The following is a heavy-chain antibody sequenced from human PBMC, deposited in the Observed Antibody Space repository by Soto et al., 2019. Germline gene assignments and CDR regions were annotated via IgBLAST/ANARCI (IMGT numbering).Heavy chain of an antibody. CDR2: ISGGGGST. CDR1: GFSFGGYA. D-gene: IGHD3-9*01. J-gene: IGHJ4*02. CDR3: AKTESFNGYYNAFDC. Sequence: PGGSLRISCAASGFSFGGYAVTWVRQAPGKGLEWVSAISGGGGSTYYADSVKGRFTISRDNSKSTVYLQMNSLRAGDTALYYCAKTESFNGYYNAFDCWGQGTRVTVSS. V-gene: IGHV3-23*01.